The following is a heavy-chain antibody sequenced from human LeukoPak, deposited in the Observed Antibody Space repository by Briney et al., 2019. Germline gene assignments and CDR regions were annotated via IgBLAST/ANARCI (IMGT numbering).Heavy chain of an antibody. V-gene: IGHV3-33*01. CDR1: GFTFSSYG. CDR3: ASRWWSNERGTYYYGMDV. Sequence: PGGSLRLSCAASGFTFSSYGMHWVRQAPGKGLEWVVVIWYDGSNKYYADSVKGRFTISRDNSKNTLYLQMNSLRAEDTAVYYCASRWWSNERGTYYYGMDVWGQGTTVTVSS. J-gene: IGHJ6*02. CDR2: IWYDGSNK. D-gene: IGHD2-15*01.